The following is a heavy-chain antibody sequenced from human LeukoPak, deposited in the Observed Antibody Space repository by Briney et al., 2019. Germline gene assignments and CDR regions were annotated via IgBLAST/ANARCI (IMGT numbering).Heavy chain of an antibody. CDR3: ARGLPYCGGDCYPAGSTDP. CDR2: IYTSGST. CDR1: GGSISSYY. Sequence: PSETLSLTCTVSGGSISSYYWSWIRQPAGKGLEWIGRIYTSGSTNYNPSLKSRVTMSVDTSKNQFSLKLSSVTAADTAVYYCARGLPYCGGDCYPAGSTDPWGQGTLVTVSS. D-gene: IGHD2-21*02. V-gene: IGHV4-4*07. J-gene: IGHJ5*02.